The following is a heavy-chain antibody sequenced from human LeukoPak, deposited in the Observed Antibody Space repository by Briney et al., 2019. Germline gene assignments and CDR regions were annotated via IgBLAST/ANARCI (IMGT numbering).Heavy chain of an antibody. CDR2: IKQDGSEK. Sequence: GGSLRLSCAASGFTFSSYWMSWVRQAPGKGLEWVANIKQDGSEKYYVDSVKGRFTISRDNAKNSLYLQMNSLRAEDTAVYYCARDSSGWYDPYYYYYYMDVWGKGTTVTVSS. J-gene: IGHJ6*03. V-gene: IGHV3-7*01. D-gene: IGHD6-19*01. CDR3: ARDSSGWYDPYYYYYYMDV. CDR1: GFTFSSYW.